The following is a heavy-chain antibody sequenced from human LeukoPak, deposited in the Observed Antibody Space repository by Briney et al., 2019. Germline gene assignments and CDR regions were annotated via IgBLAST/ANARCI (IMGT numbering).Heavy chain of an antibody. CDR2: ISSGSSTI. V-gene: IGHV3-48*01. J-gene: IGHJ4*02. CDR1: GFTFSSYT. Sequence: PGGSLRLSCAASGFTFSSYTMSWVRQAPGKGLEWVSSISSGSSTIYYADSVKGRFTISRDNSKNTLYLQMNSLRAEDTAVYYCPLGCSSASCRDYWGQGTLVTVSS. CDR3: PLGCSSASCRDY. D-gene: IGHD2-2*01.